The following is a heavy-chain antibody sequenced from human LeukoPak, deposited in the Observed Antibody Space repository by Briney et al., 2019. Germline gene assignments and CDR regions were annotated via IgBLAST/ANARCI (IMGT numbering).Heavy chain of an antibody. Sequence: ASVKVSCTASGYTFSSHYMHWVRQAPGQGLEWMGIINPRGGGTSYAQKFQGRVTMTRDMSTSTVYMELSSLRSEDTAVYYCARAVTILGVAIPAYWGQGTLVTVSS. CDR3: ARAVTILGVAIPAY. J-gene: IGHJ4*02. D-gene: IGHD3-3*01. CDR1: GYTFSSHY. CDR2: INPRGGGT. V-gene: IGHV1-46*01.